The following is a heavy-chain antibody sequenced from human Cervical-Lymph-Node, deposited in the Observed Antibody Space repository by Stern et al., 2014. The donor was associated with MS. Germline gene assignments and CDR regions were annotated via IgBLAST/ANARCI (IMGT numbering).Heavy chain of an antibody. CDR1: GFTFSNYA. J-gene: IGHJ4*02. Sequence: VQLVQSGGGVVQPGRSLRLSWAPSGFTFSNYAMNWVRQAPGKGPEWEAFVSNDGPKEYYADSVKGRFTISRDNSNSTLYLQMTSLTTEDTSVYFCARERGYCSGGRCYPYYFDSWGQGTLVVVSS. D-gene: IGHD2-15*01. V-gene: IGHV3-30-3*01. CDR2: VSNDGPKE. CDR3: ARERGYCSGGRCYPYYFDS.